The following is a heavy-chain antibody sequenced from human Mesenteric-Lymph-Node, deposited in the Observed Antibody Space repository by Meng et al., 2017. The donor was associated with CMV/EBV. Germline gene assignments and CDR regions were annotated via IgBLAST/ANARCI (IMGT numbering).Heavy chain of an antibody. Sequence: GSLRLSCTVSGGSVSSGSYYWSWIRQPPGKGLEWIGYIYYSGSTNYNPSLKSRVTISVDTSKNQFSLKLSSVTAADTAVYYCARESPTDYGGNSEGFDYWGQGTLVTVSS. CDR3: ARESPTDYGGNSEGFDY. CDR2: IYYSGST. V-gene: IGHV4-61*01. D-gene: IGHD4-23*01. J-gene: IGHJ4*02. CDR1: GGSVSSGSYY.